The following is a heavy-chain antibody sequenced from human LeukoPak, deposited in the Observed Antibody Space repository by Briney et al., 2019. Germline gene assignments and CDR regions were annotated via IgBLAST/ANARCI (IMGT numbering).Heavy chain of an antibody. CDR2: ISGSSYHI. D-gene: IGHD1-26*01. CDR1: GFTFNTCS. Sequence: GGSLRLSCAASGFTFNTCSMKWVRQAPGKALEWVSSISGSSYHIYYADSVKGRFTISRDNANNLLYLQMNSLRAEDTAVYYCASGTIVGARGADNWGQGTLVTVSS. V-gene: IGHV3-21*01. CDR3: ASGTIVGARGADN. J-gene: IGHJ4*02.